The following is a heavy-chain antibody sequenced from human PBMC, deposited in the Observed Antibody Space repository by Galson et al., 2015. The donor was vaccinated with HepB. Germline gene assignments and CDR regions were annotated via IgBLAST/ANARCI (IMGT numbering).Heavy chain of an antibody. CDR3: ARVPSHFWSGYSHTRDYYYYYYMDV. Sequence: SVKVSCKASGYTFTSYGISWVRQAPGQGLEWMGWISAYNGNTNYAQKLQGRVTMTTDTSTSTAYMELRSLRSDDTAVYYCARVPSHFWSGYSHTRDYYYYYYMDVWGKGTTVTVSS. CDR1: GYTFTSYG. V-gene: IGHV1-18*01. CDR2: ISAYNGNT. D-gene: IGHD3-3*02. J-gene: IGHJ6*03.